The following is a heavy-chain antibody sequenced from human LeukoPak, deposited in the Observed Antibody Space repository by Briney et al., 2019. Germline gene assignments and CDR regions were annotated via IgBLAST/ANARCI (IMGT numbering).Heavy chain of an antibody. D-gene: IGHD6-19*01. CDR1: GYIFSNYW. Sequence: GESLKISCKGSGYIFSNYWIGWVRQMPGKGLEWMGITYPSDSDSKYSPSFQGQVTISADKSISTAYLQWSSLKASDTAIYYCARRSGHFDIWGQGTVVTVSS. J-gene: IGHJ3*02. V-gene: IGHV5-51*01. CDR3: ARRSGHFDI. CDR2: TYPSDSDS.